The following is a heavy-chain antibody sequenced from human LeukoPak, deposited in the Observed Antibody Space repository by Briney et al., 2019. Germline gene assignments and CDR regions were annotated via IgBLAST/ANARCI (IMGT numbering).Heavy chain of an antibody. V-gene: IGHV3-74*01. CDR1: GFTFTTYW. CDR2: INSDGSIT. D-gene: IGHD4/OR15-4a*01. CDR3: AKESGALGAPLYDY. Sequence: PGGSLRLSCAASGFTFTTYWMHWVRQAPGKGLVWVSHINSDGSITSYADSVKGRFTISRDNAKNTLYLQMNSLRAEDTAVYYCAKESGALGAPLYDYWGRGILVTASS. J-gene: IGHJ4*02.